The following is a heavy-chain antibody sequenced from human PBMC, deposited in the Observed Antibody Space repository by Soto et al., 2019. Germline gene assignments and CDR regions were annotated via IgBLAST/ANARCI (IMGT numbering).Heavy chain of an antibody. CDR2: TYYKSKWYD. V-gene: IGHV6-1*01. CDR1: GDSVSSNSAA. Sequence: SQTLALTCAISGDSVSSNSAAWNWIRQSPSRGLEWLGRTYYKSKWYDDYAVSVKSRIIINPDTSKNQFSLQLNSASPEDTAVYYCAIELDSGSYPFPFDYWGQGTLVTGSS. CDR3: AIELDSGSYPFPFDY. J-gene: IGHJ4*02. D-gene: IGHD1-26*01.